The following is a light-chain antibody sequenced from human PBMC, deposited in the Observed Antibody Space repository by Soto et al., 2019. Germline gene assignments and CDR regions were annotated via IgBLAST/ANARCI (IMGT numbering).Light chain of an antibody. CDR1: QGISNY. Sequence: DIQVTQSPSSLSASIGDRVPIPCRASQGISNYLNWYQRTPGTAPRILIYAASILHSGVPSTFSASGSGTDFALHISSLQADDFGTYYCQQGFSLPWTFGQGTKVDI. CDR2: AAS. V-gene: IGKV1-39*01. CDR3: QQGFSLPWT. J-gene: IGKJ1*01.